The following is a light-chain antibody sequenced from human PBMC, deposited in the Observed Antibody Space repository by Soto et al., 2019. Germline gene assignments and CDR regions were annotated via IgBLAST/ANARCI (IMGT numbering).Light chain of an antibody. V-gene: IGKV1-33*01. CDR2: STS. Sequence: DIQMTQSPSSLSASVGDRVTITCRASQSIGDYLNCYQQRPGKAPNLLIYSTSTLQNGVPSRFSGSGSGTDFTFTISSLQPEDIATYYCQQYSHLITFGQGTRLEIK. J-gene: IGKJ5*01. CDR1: QSIGDY. CDR3: QQYSHLIT.